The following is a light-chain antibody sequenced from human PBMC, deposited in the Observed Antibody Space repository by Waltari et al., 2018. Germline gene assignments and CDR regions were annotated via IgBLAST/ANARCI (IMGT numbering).Light chain of an antibody. J-gene: IGLJ2*01. CDR2: QDS. V-gene: IGLV3-1*01. Sequence: YELTQPPSVSVSPGQTVSITCPGGNLEETYACWYQQKTGQSPVLVMHQDSRRPSGVPERFSGSSSGNTATLTISGTQAMDEADYYCQAWDSISDVVFGGGTRLTVL. CDR1: NLEETY. CDR3: QAWDSISDVV.